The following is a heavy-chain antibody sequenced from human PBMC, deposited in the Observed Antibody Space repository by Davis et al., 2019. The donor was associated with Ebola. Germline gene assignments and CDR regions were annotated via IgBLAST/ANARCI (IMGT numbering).Heavy chain of an antibody. CDR3: AKGGGSYYEPYYYYGMDV. D-gene: IGHD1-26*01. V-gene: IGHV3-48*01. J-gene: IGHJ6*04. CDR1: GVTSTYYA. CDR2: ISSSSSTI. Sequence: GESLKISCAPSGVTSTYYAMTWVRQAPGKGLEWVSYISSSSSTIYYADSVKGRFTISRDNAKNSLYLQMNSLRAEDTALYYCAKGGGSYYEPYYYYGMDVWGKGTTVTVSS.